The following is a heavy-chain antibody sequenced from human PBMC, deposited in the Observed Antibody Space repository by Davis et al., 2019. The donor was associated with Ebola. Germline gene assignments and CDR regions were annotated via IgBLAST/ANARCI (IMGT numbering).Heavy chain of an antibody. CDR2: ISAYNGNT. V-gene: IGHV1-18*01. J-gene: IGHJ4*02. D-gene: IGHD6-19*01. CDR3: ARGRRIAVAGTDY. CDR1: GGTFSSYA. Sequence: AASVKVSCKASGGTFSSYAISWVRQAPGQGLEWMGWISAYNGNTNYAQKLQGRVTMTTDTSTSTAYMELRSMRSEDTAVYYCARGRRIAVAGTDYWGQGTLVTVSS.